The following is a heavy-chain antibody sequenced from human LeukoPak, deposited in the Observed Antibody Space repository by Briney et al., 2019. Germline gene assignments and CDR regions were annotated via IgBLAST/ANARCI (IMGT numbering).Heavy chain of an antibody. J-gene: IGHJ4*02. Sequence: QSGGSLRLSCAASGFTISGYDIGWVRQAPGKGLEWVSTISRSGGDTYYADSVRGRFTISRDNSKNMLYLQMNNLRVDDAAVYYCARHWVWGQGTLVTVSS. CDR1: GFTISGYD. CDR2: ISRSGGDT. D-gene: IGHD7-27*01. CDR3: ARHWV. V-gene: IGHV3-23*01.